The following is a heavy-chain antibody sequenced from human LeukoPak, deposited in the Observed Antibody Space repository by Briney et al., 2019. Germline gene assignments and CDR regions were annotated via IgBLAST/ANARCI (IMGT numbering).Heavy chain of an antibody. CDR2: IYHSGST. D-gene: IGHD3-22*01. V-gene: IGHV4-38-2*01. Sequence: SETLSLTCAVSGYSTSSGNYWGWIRQPPGKGLEWIGSIYHSGSTYYNPSLKSRVTISVESSKNQFSLKLSSVTAADTAVYYCARQSSGYSIDYGDQGTLVTVS. J-gene: IGHJ4*02. CDR3: ARQSSGYSIDY. CDR1: GYSTSSGNY.